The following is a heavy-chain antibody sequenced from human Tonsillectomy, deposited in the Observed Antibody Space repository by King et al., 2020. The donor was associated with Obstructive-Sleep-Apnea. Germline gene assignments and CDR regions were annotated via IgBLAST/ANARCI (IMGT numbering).Heavy chain of an antibody. D-gene: IGHD4-17*01. J-gene: IGHJ4*02. V-gene: IGHV4-38-2*02. CDR2: IYHSGST. Sequence: QLQESGPGLVKPSETLSLTCTVSGYSISSGYYWGWIRQPPGKGLEWIGSIYHSGSTYYNPSLKSRVTISVDTSKNQFSLKLSSVTAADTTGYYCARDQGDGDYANFDYWGQGTLVTVSS. CDR3: ARDQGDGDYANFDY. CDR1: GYSISSGYY.